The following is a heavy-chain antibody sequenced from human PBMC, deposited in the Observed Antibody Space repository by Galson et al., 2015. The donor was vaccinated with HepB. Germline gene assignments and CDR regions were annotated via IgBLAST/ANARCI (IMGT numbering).Heavy chain of an antibody. CDR2: ISTNGATI. CDR3: GSGPTRYTGWYRGLHKFFQH. CDR1: GFTFSAYT. V-gene: IGHV3-48*01. J-gene: IGHJ1*01. D-gene: IGHD6-19*01. Sequence: SLRLSCAASGFTFSAYTMNWVRRAPGKGLESIAYISTNGATIYYADSVKGRFTVSRDNSKDTLYLQMDSLRPEDTAVYYCGSGPTRYTGWYRGLHKFFQHWGQGTLVTVSS.